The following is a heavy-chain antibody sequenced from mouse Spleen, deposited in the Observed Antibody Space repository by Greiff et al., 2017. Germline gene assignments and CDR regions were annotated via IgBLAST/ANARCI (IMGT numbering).Heavy chain of an antibody. CDR3: ARQLGYFDY. CDR1: GFAFSSYD. Sequence: DVHLVESGGGLVKPGGSLKLSCAASGFAFSSYDMSWVRQTPEKRLEWVATISSGGSYTYYPDSVKGRFTISRDNARNTLYLQMSSLRSEDTALYYCARQLGYFDYWGQGTTLTVSS. V-gene: IGHV5-9*02. CDR2: ISSGGSYT. D-gene: IGHD4-1*01. J-gene: IGHJ2*01.